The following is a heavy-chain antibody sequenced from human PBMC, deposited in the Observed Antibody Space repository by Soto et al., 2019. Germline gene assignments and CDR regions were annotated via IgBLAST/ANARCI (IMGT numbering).Heavy chain of an antibody. J-gene: IGHJ4*02. V-gene: IGHV2-5*01. CDR3: ARDTISPHLYHFDY. Sequence: SGPTLVNPTQTLTLTCTFSGVSLSTSGVGVGWIRQPPGKALEWLALIYWNDDKRYSPSLKSRLTITKDTSKNQVVLRMTNMDPVDTATYYCARDTISPHLYHFDYWGQGTLVTVSS. CDR2: IYWNDDK. D-gene: IGHD2-2*02. CDR1: GVSLSTSGVG.